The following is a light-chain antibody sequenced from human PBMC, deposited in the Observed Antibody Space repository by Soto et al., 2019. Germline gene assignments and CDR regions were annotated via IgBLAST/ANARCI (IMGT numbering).Light chain of an antibody. CDR2: DVS. CDR3: SSYTISSTLVV. J-gene: IGLJ2*01. CDR1: SSDVGGYNS. Sequence: QSVLTQPASVSGSPGQSITISCTGTSSDVGGYNSVSWYQQHPGKAPKLMIYDVSHRPSGVSNRFSGSKSGNTASLTISGLQAEDEADYYCSSYTISSTLVVFGGGTKLTVL. V-gene: IGLV2-14*01.